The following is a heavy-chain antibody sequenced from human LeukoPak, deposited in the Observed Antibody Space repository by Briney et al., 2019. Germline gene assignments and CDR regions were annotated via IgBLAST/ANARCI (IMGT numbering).Heavy chain of an antibody. CDR1: GFTVSSNY. D-gene: IGHD3-10*01. CDR2: ILSGGKT. CDR3: ARGRQIGSSYYYYDMDV. J-gene: IGHJ6*03. Sequence: GGSLRLSCAASGFTVSSNYMSWVRQAPGKGLEWVSVILSGGKTYYADSVKGRFTISRDNSKNTLYLQMNGLRAEDTAVYYCARGRQIGSSYYYYDMDVWGKGTTVTVSS. V-gene: IGHV3-53*01.